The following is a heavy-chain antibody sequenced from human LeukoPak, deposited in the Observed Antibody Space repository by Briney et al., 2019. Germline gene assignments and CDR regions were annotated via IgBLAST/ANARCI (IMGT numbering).Heavy chain of an antibody. CDR1: GGSISSYY. Sequence: SETLSLTCTVSGGSISSYYWSWIRQPPGKGLEWIGYIYYSGSTNYNPSLKSRVTISVDTSKNQFSLKLSSVTAADTAVYYCARGAVITMIVVWLAFDIWGQGTMVTVSS. CDR2: IYYSGST. D-gene: IGHD3-22*01. CDR3: ARGAVITMIVVWLAFDI. J-gene: IGHJ3*02. V-gene: IGHV4-59*12.